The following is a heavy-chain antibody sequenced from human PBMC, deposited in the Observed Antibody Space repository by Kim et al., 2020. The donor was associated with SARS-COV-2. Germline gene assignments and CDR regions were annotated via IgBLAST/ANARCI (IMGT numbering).Heavy chain of an antibody. Sequence: TNSPPSLQSRVPISVDTSKNQFSLSLSSVTAADTTVYYCARGDGSYYFDYWGQGTLVTVSS. J-gene: IGHJ4*02. V-gene: IGHV4-59*09. CDR3: ARGDGSYYFDY. D-gene: IGHD2-2*03. CDR2: T.